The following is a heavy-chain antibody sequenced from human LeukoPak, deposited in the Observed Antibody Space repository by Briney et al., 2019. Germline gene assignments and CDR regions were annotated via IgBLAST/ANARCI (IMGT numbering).Heavy chain of an antibody. CDR2: IFYSGNT. Sequence: PSETLSLTCTVSGGSISSSSYYWGWIRQPPGKGVEWIGSIFYSGNTYYNPSLKSRVTISVDTSKNQFSLKLSSVTAADTAVYYCARRNIYDYVWGSYYFDYWGQGTLVTVSS. CDR3: ARRNIYDYVWGSYYFDY. J-gene: IGHJ4*02. D-gene: IGHD3-16*01. CDR1: GGSISSSSYY. V-gene: IGHV4-39*01.